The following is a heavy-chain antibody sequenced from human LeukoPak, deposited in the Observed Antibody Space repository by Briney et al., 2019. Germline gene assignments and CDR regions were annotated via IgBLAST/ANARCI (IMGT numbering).Heavy chain of an antibody. CDR1: GYTFTSYY. CDR3: ARECGSLLWFGELFGWFDP. J-gene: IGHJ5*02. V-gene: IGHV1-46*01. Sequence: VASVKVSCKASGYTFTSYYMHWVRQAPGQGLEWMGIINPSGGSTSYAQKFQGRVTMTRDTSTSTVYMELSSLRSEDTAVYYCARECGSLLWFGELFGWFDPWGQGTLVTASS. D-gene: IGHD3-10*01. CDR2: INPSGGST.